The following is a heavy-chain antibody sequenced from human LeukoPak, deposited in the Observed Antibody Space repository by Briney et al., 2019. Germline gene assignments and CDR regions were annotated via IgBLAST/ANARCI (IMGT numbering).Heavy chain of an antibody. Sequence: SETLSLTCSVSGGSIGSNYWNWIRQSPGKGLEWIGYIYYSGSTNYNPSLKSRVTISLDTSKNQFSLKLSSVTAADTAVYYCAGLNYDSSGYPDYWGQGTLVTVSS. CDR1: GGSIGSNY. D-gene: IGHD3-22*01. CDR2: IYYSGST. CDR3: AGLNYDSSGYPDY. V-gene: IGHV4-59*01. J-gene: IGHJ4*02.